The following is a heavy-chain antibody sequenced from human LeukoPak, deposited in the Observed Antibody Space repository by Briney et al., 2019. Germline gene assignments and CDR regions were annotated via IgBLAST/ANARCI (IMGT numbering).Heavy chain of an antibody. D-gene: IGHD2-2*02. Sequence: GGGLRLSCAASGFTFNSFWMTWVRQAPGKGLEWVANIKEDGSEKVYVDSLKGRFTISRDNAKNALYLQMNSLRVEDTAVYYCARDPYTRGFGAFDVFGQG. CDR2: IKEDGSEK. CDR3: ARDPYTRGFGAFDV. CDR1: GFTFNSFW. V-gene: IGHV3-7*04. J-gene: IGHJ3*01.